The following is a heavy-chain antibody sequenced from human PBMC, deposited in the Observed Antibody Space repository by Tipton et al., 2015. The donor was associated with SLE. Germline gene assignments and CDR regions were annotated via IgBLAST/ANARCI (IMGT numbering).Heavy chain of an antibody. D-gene: IGHD2-2*02. CDR1: GCSIISGSYY. CDR2: IYTIGST. CDR3: ARDGASTTSCYSDGNWFDP. J-gene: IGHJ5*02. V-gene: IGHV4-61*02. Sequence: TLSLTCTVSGCSIISGSYYWSWIRQPAGKVLEWIWRIYTIGSTNYNPSLMGRVTISVDTSKNQFSLKLSSVTAAATAVNYCARDGASTTSCYSDGNWFDPWRQGNRVTVSS.